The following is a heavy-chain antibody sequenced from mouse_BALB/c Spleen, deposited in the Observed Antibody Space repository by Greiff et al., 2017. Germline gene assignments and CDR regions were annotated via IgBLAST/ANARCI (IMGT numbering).Heavy chain of an antibody. D-gene: IGHD2-1*01. CDR2: IYPGDGDT. J-gene: IGHJ3*01. CDR3: ARHGNWFAY. Sequence: QVQLQQSGPELVKPGASVKISCKASGYAFSSSWMNWVKQRPGQGLEWIGRIYPGDGDTNYNGKFKGKATLTADKSSSTAYMQLSSLTSVDSAVYFCARHGNWFAYWGQGTLVTVSA. CDR1: GYAFSSSW. V-gene: IGHV1-82*01.